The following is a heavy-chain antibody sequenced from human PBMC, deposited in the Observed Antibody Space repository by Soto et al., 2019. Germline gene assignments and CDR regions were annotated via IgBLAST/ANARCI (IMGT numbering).Heavy chain of an antibody. Sequence: GSLRLSCAASGFTFSSYSMNWVRQAPGKGLEWVSSISSSSSYIYYADSVKGRFTISRDNAKNSLYLQMNSLRAEDTAVYYCARDGFIIAAAVMDVWGQGTTVTVSS. D-gene: IGHD6-13*01. J-gene: IGHJ6*02. V-gene: IGHV3-21*01. CDR2: ISSSSSYI. CDR3: ARDGFIIAAAVMDV. CDR1: GFTFSSYS.